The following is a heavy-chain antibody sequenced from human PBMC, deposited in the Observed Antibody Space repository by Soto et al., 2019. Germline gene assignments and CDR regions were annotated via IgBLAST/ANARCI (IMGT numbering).Heavy chain of an antibody. D-gene: IGHD5-12*01. CDR1: GFTFSSYS. J-gene: IGHJ6*02. CDR2: IWYDGSNK. CDR3: ARDRGYSGYDSPRFYYGMDV. V-gene: IGHV3-33*08. Sequence: PGGSLRLSCAASGFTFSSYSMNWVRQAPGKGLEWVAVIWYDGSNKWYADSVKGRFTISRDNSKNTLYLQMNSLRAEDTAVYSCARDRGYSGYDSPRFYYGMDVWGQGTTVTVSS.